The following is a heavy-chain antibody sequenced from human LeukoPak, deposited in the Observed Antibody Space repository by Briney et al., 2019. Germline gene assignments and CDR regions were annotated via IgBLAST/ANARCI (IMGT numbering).Heavy chain of an antibody. V-gene: IGHV4-39*07. CDR3: AREARFALPVVGSGDY. CDR2: MFYNGAT. J-gene: IGHJ4*02. D-gene: IGHD6-19*01. CDR1: GGSISSSDYY. Sequence: SETLSLTCSVSGGSISSSDYYWGWLRQPPGKGLEWIGTMFYNGATKSNPSLSSRVTMSIDTSKNQFSLKLRSVTAADTAVYYCAREARFALPVVGSGDYWGQGTLVTVSS.